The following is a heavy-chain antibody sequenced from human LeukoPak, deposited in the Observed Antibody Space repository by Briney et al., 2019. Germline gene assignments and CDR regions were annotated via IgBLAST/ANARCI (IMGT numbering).Heavy chain of an antibody. CDR2: ISSSSSYI. Sequence: PGGSLRLSCAASGFTFSSYSMNWVRQAPGKGLEWVSSISSSSSYIYYADSVKGRFTISRDNAKNSLYLQMNSLRAEDTAVYYCARGSPGWFGELLYVESMDVWGKGTTVTISS. CDR3: ARGSPGWFGELLYVESMDV. J-gene: IGHJ6*03. D-gene: IGHD3-10*01. V-gene: IGHV3-21*01. CDR1: GFTFSSYS.